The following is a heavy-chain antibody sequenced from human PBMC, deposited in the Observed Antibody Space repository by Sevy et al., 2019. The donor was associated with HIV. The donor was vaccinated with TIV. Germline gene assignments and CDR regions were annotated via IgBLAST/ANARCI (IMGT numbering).Heavy chain of an antibody. CDR1: GFTFSSYA. CDR2: ISGSGGST. D-gene: IGHD3-9*01. J-gene: IGHJ4*02. V-gene: IGHV3-23*01. CDR3: VGGRHLPPPNYDILTGYST. Sequence: GGSLRLSCAASGFTFSSYAMSWVRQAPGKGLEWVSAISGSGGSTYYADSVKGRFTISRDNSKNTLYLQMNSLRAEDTAVYYCVGGRHLPPPNYDILTGYSTWGQGTLVTVSS.